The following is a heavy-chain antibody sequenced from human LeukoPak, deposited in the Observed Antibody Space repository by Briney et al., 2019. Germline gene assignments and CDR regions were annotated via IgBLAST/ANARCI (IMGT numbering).Heavy chain of an antibody. D-gene: IGHD5-24*01. Sequence: ASVKVSCKASGYTFTSYYMHWVRQAPGQGLEWMGIINPSGGSTSYAQKFQGRVTMTRDMSTSTVYMELSRLRSDDTAVYYCARTELMDGYNYWDWVAFDIWGQGTMVTVSS. CDR2: INPSGGST. CDR1: GYTFTSYY. V-gene: IGHV1-46*01. CDR3: ARTELMDGYNYWDWVAFDI. J-gene: IGHJ3*02.